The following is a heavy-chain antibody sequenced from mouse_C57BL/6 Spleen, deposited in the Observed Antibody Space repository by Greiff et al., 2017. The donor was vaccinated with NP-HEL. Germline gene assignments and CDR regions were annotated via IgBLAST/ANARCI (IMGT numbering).Heavy chain of an antibody. V-gene: IGHV8-5*01. Sequence: QVTLKECGPGLLQPSHPLRLPCSFSVFSLLPSPLFLFCLLHPSVNGLELLAHLWWNDAKYYNPSLKSRLTISKDTSNNQVFLKLTSVDTADTATYYCAQMGIYYDYDWWDDGGQGTTLTV. J-gene: IGHJ2*01. CDR3: AQMGIYYDYDWWDD. CDR1: VFSLLPSPLF. D-gene: IGHD2-4*01. CDR2: LWWNDAK.